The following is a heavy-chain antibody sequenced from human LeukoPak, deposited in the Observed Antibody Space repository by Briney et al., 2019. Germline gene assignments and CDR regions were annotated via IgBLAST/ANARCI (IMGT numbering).Heavy chain of an antibody. CDR3: ARGYDWGGIYYYGMDV. CDR2: IYYSGIN. J-gene: IGHJ6*02. V-gene: IGHV4-59*01. D-gene: IGHD5-12*01. Sequence: SSETLSLTCTVSGGSLSLYYWSWIRQPPGKGLEWIGYIYYSGINNYNPSLKSRVTISVDTSKNQFSLRLSSVTAADTAVYYCARGYDWGGIYYYGMDVWGQGTTVTVSS. CDR1: GGSLSLYY.